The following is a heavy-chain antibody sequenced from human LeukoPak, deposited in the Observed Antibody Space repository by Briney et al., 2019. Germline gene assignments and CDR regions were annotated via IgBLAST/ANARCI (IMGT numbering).Heavy chain of an antibody. CDR2: INHSGST. V-gene: IGHV4-34*01. CDR3: ARDRYIYGSDDRWFDP. CDR1: GGSFSGYY. J-gene: IGHJ5*02. D-gene: IGHD5-18*01. Sequence: SETLSLTCAVYGGSFSGYYWSWIRQPPGKGLEWIGKINHSGSTNYNPSLKSRVTISVDTSKNQFSLKLSSVTAADTAVYYCARDRYIYGSDDRWFDPWGQGTLVTVSS.